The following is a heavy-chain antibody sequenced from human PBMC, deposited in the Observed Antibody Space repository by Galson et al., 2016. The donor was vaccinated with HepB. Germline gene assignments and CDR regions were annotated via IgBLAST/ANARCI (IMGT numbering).Heavy chain of an antibody. D-gene: IGHD2-21*01. J-gene: IGHJ1*01. CDR1: GFTFSKYA. Sequence: SLRLSCAASGFTFSKYAMRWVRQAPGKGLEWVSAISGSSTFYADSVKGRFTISRDTANDTLLLQMTRLTVDDTAVYYCARRGLASQHIDEWGRGTLVTVSS. CDR3: ARRGLASQHIDE. CDR2: ISGSST. V-gene: IGHV3-23*01.